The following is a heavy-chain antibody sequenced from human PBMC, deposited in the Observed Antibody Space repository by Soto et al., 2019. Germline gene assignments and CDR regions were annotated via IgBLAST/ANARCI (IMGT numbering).Heavy chain of an antibody. CDR1: GFTFSSYA. Sequence: QVQLVESGGGVVQPGRSLRLSCAASGFTFSSYAMYWVRQAPGKGLEWVAVISYDGNNKYYADSVKGRFTISSDNSKNTLYLQMNSLRAEDTAVYYCARAGCDGGSCYTLVGLRYGMDVWGQGTTVTVSS. CDR3: ARAGCDGGSCYTLVGLRYGMDV. CDR2: ISYDGNNK. D-gene: IGHD2-15*01. V-gene: IGHV3-30-3*01. J-gene: IGHJ6*02.